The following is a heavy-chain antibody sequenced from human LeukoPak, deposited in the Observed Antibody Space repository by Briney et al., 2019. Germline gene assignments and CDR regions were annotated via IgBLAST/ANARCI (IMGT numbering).Heavy chain of an antibody. CDR1: GFTFSSYA. D-gene: IGHD5-18*01. CDR2: ISGSGGST. Sequence: GASLRLSCAASGFTFSSYAMSWVRQAPGKGLEWVSAISGSGGSTYYADSVKGRFTISRDNSKNTLYLQMNSLRAEDTAVYYCAKGLHGRGYSYGYYYFDYWGQGTLLTVSS. J-gene: IGHJ4*02. CDR3: AKGLHGRGYSYGYYYFDY. V-gene: IGHV3-23*01.